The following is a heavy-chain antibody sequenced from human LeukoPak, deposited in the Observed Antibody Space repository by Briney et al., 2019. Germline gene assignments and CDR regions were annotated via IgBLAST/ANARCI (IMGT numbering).Heavy chain of an antibody. CDR1: GGSISSCY. CDR3: ARGSGYTYGYPFDS. Sequence: PSETLSLTCTVSGGSISSCYWSWIRQPAGKGLEWIGRIYTSGSTNYNPSLKSRVTMSVDTSKNQFSLKLSSVTAADTAVYYCARGSGYTYGYPFDSWSQGTLVTVSS. V-gene: IGHV4-4*07. CDR2: IYTSGST. D-gene: IGHD5-18*01. J-gene: IGHJ4*02.